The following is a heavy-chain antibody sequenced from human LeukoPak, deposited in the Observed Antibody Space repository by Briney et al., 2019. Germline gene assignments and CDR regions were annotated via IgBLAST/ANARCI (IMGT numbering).Heavy chain of an antibody. V-gene: IGHV3-53*01. J-gene: IGHJ5*02. CDR3: ARGKAAFGTGGNWFDP. CDR1: GFTVSSNY. Sequence: GGSLSLSCAASGFTVSSNYMSWVRQAPGKGLEWVSVIYSGGSTYYADSVKGRFTISRDNSKNTLYLQMNSLRAEDTAVYYCARGKAAFGTGGNWFDPWGQGTLVTVSS. CDR2: IYSGGST. D-gene: IGHD1-1*01.